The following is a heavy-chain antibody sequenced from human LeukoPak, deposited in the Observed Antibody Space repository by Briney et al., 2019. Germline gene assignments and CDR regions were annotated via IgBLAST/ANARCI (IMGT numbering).Heavy chain of an antibody. CDR3: AKCSPRTYYYDSSGYSPVDY. CDR2: ISNDATKK. CDR1: GFTFSTYA. Sequence: GGSLRLSCAASGFTFSTYAMHWVRQAPGKGLEWVAVISNDATKKYYADSVKGRFTISRDNSKNTLYLQMNSLRAEDTAVYYCAKCSPRTYYYDSSGYSPVDYWGQGTLVTVSS. V-gene: IGHV3-30*18. J-gene: IGHJ4*02. D-gene: IGHD3-22*01.